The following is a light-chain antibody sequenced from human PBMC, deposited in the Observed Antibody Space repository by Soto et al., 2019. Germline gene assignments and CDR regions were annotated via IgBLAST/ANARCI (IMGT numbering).Light chain of an antibody. CDR1: QDIRNF. V-gene: IGKV1-27*01. CDR2: AAS. Sequence: DIQMTQSPPSLSASVGDRVTITCRASQDIRNFVAWYQQKPGKAPKLLIYAASTLQSGVPSRFSGSGSGTDFTLTINSLQAEDVATYSCQKYSSVPVFGPGTKVEIK. CDR3: QKYSSVPV. J-gene: IGKJ3*01.